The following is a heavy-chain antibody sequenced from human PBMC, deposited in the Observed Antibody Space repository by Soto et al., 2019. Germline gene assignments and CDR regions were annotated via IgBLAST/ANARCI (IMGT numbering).Heavy chain of an antibody. CDR2: IYYSGST. CDR1: GGSISSGGYY. D-gene: IGHD6-19*01. Sequence: SETLSLTCTVSGGSISSGGYYWSWIRQHPGKGLEWIGYIYYSGSTYYNPSLKSRVTISVDTSKNQFSLKLSSVTAADTAVYYCARGSIAVAGNQWFDPWGQGTLVTVSS. J-gene: IGHJ5*02. CDR3: ARGSIAVAGNQWFDP. V-gene: IGHV4-31*03.